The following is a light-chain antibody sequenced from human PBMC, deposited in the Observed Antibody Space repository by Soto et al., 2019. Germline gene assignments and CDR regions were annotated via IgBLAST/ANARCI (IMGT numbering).Light chain of an antibody. J-gene: IGLJ1*01. CDR2: DVS. CDR3: CSYAGSYTFNV. CDR1: SSDVGGYNY. V-gene: IGLV2-11*01. Sequence: QSVLTQPASVSGSPGQSITISCTGTSSDVGGYNYVSWYQQHPGKAPKLMIYDVSKRPSGVPDRFSGSKSGNTASLTISGLQAEDEADYYCCSYAGSYTFNVFGTGTKV.